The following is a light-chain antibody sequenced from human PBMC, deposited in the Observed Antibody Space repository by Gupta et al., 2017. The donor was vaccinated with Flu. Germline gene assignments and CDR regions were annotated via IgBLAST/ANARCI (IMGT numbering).Light chain of an antibody. J-gene: IGLJ1*01. CDR3: QVSDRSSDPYV. CDR1: NIGSKS. V-gene: IGLV3-21*02. Sequence: SYVLTQPPSVSVAPGPTASITCAGNNIGSKSVHWYQQKPGQPPVLFVDDESDRPSGIPERFSGSNAGNNATRLISSVEAGDEADDYCQVSDRSSDPYVFGTGTKVTVL. CDR2: DES.